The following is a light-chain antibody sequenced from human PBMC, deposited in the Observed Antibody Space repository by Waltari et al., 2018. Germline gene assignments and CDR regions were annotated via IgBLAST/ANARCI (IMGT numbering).Light chain of an antibody. CDR3: CSYAGAGTGV. CDR1: SGDVGRYNL. CDR2: EVG. V-gene: IGLV2-23*02. J-gene: IGLJ3*02. Sequence: QSALTQPASVSGSPGQSITISCPGTSGDVGRYNLFSWYQQHPGKAPKLMIYEVGKRPSGISNRFSGSKSGNTASLTISGLQAEDEADYYCCSYAGAGTGVFGGGTKVTVL.